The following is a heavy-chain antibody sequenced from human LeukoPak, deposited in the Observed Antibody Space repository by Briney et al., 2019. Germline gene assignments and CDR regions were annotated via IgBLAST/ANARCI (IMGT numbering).Heavy chain of an antibody. CDR2: IIPIFGTA. CDR3: ARETVVPAAAALDP. V-gene: IGHV1-69*01. CDR1: GGTFSSYA. Sequence: SVKVSCKASGGTFSSYAISWVRQAPGQGLEWMGGIIPIFGTANYAQKFQGRVTITADESTSTAYMELSSLRSDDTAVYYCARETVVPAAAALDPWGQGTLVTVSS. J-gene: IGHJ5*02. D-gene: IGHD2-2*01.